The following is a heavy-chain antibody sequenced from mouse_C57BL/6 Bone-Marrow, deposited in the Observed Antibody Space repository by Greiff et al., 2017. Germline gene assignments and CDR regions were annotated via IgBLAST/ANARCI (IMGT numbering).Heavy chain of an antibody. CDR2: IYIGNGYT. D-gene: IGHD2-1*01. Sequence: LVRPGSSVKMSCKTSGYTFTSYGINWVKQRPGQGLEWIGYIYIGNGYTEYDEKFKGEATLTSDTSSSTAYMQLSSLTSQDSAIYFCARTYYDNYVGFAYWGQGTLVTVSA. V-gene: IGHV1-58*01. J-gene: IGHJ3*01. CDR1: GYTFTSYG. CDR3: ARTYYDNYVGFAY.